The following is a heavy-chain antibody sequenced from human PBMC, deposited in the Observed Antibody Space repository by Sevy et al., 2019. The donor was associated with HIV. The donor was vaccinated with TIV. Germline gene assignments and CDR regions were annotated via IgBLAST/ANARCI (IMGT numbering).Heavy chain of an antibody. CDR3: ARDMWFRAAAGGAY. CDR2: ISSSSSTI. Sequence: GGSLRLSCAASGFTFSSYSMNWVRQAPGKGLEWVSYISSSSSTIYYADSVKGRFTSSRDNAKNSLYLQMNSLGDEDTAVYYCARDMWFRAAAGGAYWGQGTLVTVSS. CDR1: GFTFSSYS. V-gene: IGHV3-48*02. J-gene: IGHJ4*02. D-gene: IGHD6-13*01.